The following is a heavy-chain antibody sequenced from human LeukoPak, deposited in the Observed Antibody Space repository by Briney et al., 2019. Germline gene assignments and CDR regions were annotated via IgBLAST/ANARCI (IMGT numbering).Heavy chain of an antibody. CDR2: IYYSGST. CDR1: GGSIRSSSYY. CDR3: AKVFYNWDMVRRSTQIYFDY. Sequence: PSETLSLTCTGSGGSIRSSSYYWGWIRQPPGKGLEWIGSIYYSGSTYYNPSLKSRLTISVDTSENHFSLRLSSVTAADTAMYYCAKVFYNWDMVRRSTQIYFDYWGQGTLVTVSS. J-gene: IGHJ4*02. D-gene: IGHD3-10*01. V-gene: IGHV4-39*07.